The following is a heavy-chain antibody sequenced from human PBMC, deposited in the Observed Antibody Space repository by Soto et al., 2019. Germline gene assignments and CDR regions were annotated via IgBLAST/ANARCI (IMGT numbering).Heavy chain of an antibody. V-gene: IGHV1-8*01. CDR3: ARGLGYCSSTSCYGGGNWFDP. J-gene: IGHJ5*02. D-gene: IGHD2-2*01. CDR1: GYTFTSYD. CDR2: MNPNSGNT. Sequence: ASVKVSCKASGYTFTSYDINWVRQATGQGLEWMGWMNPNSGNTGYAQKFQGRVTMTRNTSISTAYMELSSLRSEDTAVYYCARGLGYCSSTSCYGGGNWFDPWGQGTLVTVSS.